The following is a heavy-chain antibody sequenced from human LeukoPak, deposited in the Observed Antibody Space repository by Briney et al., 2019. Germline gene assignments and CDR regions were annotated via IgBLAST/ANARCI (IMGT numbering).Heavy chain of an antibody. J-gene: IGHJ3*02. CDR3: AKEESSAAGRGAFYI. Sequence: GGSLRLSCAASGFTFSNAWMSWVRQAPGKGLEWVSGTSDSGGSTSYADSVKDRFTISRDNSKNTVYLQLNSLRAEDTAVYYCAKEESSAAGRGAFYIWGQGTMVTVSS. V-gene: IGHV3-23*01. CDR2: TSDSGGST. D-gene: IGHD6-19*01. CDR1: GFTFSNAW.